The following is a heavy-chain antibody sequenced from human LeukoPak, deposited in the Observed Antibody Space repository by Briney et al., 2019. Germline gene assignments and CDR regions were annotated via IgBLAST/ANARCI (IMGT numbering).Heavy chain of an antibody. D-gene: IGHD3-10*01. CDR2: LSYSGST. J-gene: IGHJ4*02. CDR1: GVSMSTYF. CDR3: ARTNHASGTYGY. Sequence: SETLSLTSTVSGVSMSTYFWGWMRPPPGQGLEGIGYLSYSGSTNYNPSLTSRATISADTCKSQFSLKVRSVTAADTAVYYCARTNHASGTYGYWGQGALVTVSS. V-gene: IGHV4-59*01.